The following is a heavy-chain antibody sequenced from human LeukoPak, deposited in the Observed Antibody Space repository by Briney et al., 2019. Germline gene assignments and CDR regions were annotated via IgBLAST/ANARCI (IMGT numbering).Heavy chain of an antibody. D-gene: IGHD2-15*01. CDR3: ARGRGRRVDP. CDR1: GGSISSGGYY. Sequence: SETLSLTCTVSGGSISSGGYYWSWIRQPPGKGLEWIGYIYHSGSTYYNPSLKSRVTISVDRSKNQFSLKLSSVTAADTAVYYCARGRGRRVDPWGQGTLVTVSS. J-gene: IGHJ5*02. V-gene: IGHV4-30-2*01. CDR2: IYHSGST.